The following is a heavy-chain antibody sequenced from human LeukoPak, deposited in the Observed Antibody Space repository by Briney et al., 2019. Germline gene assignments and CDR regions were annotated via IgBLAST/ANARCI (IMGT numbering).Heavy chain of an antibody. J-gene: IGHJ4*02. D-gene: IGHD1-26*01. Sequence: GRSLRLSCAASGFTFTSYSMNWVRQAPGKGLEWVSTISGGGGSTYYADSVKGRFTISRDNSKNTLYLQVNSLRAEDTAVYYCAKGGKWDVTPFDYWGQGTLVTVSS. CDR2: ISGGGGST. V-gene: IGHV3-23*01. CDR3: AKGGKWDVTPFDY. CDR1: GFTFTSYS.